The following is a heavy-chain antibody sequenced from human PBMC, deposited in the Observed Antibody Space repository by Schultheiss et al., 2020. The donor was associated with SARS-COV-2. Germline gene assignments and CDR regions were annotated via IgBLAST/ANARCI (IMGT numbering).Heavy chain of an antibody. CDR1: GFTFSSYA. D-gene: IGHD2-2*01. Sequence: GESLKISCSASGFTFSSYAMHWVRQAPGKGLEYVSAISSNGGSTYYADSVKGRFTISRDNAKNSLYLQMNSLRAEDTAVYYCARASGVVVPAALDGMDVWGQGTTVTVSS. J-gene: IGHJ6*02. CDR2: ISSNGGST. CDR3: ARASGVVVPAALDGMDV. V-gene: IGHV3-64*04.